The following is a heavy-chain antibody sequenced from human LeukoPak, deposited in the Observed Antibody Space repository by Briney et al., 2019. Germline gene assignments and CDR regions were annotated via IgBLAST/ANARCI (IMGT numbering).Heavy chain of an antibody. CDR3: ARDEAAAGRNEYYFDY. V-gene: IGHV1-69*13. D-gene: IGHD6-13*01. J-gene: IGHJ4*02. CDR2: IIPIFGTA. CDR1: GGTFSSYA. Sequence: ASVKVSCKASGGTFSSYAISWVRQAPGQGLEWMGGIIPIFGTANYAQKFQGRVTITADESTSTAYMELSSLRSEDTAVYYCARDEAAAGRNEYYFDYWGQGTLVTVSS.